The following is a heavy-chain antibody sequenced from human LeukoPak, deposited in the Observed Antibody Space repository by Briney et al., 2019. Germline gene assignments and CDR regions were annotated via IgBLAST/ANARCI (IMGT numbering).Heavy chain of an antibody. D-gene: IGHD6-6*01. Sequence: GASVKVSCKASGGTFSSYAISWVRQAPGQGLEWMGGIIPIFGTANYAQKFQGRVTITADESTSTAYMELSSLRSEDTAVYYCARGREYSCSSGYDYWGQGTLVTVSS. V-gene: IGHV1-69*13. CDR1: GGTFSSYA. CDR3: ARGREYSCSSGYDY. CDR2: IIPIFGTA. J-gene: IGHJ4*02.